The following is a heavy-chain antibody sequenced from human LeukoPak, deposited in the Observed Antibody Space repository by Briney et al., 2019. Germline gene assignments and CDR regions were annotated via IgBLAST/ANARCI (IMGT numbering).Heavy chain of an antibody. CDR1: GGSFSGYF. Sequence: SETLSLTCAVYGGSFSGYFWNWIRQPPGKGLEWIGEINHSGSTNYNPSLKSRVTMSVDTSKNQFSLKLSSVTAADTAVYYCAGGVRYFDWLSLWNYWGQGTLVTVSS. D-gene: IGHD3-9*01. V-gene: IGHV4-34*01. J-gene: IGHJ4*02. CDR3: AGGVRYFDWLSLWNY. CDR2: INHSGST.